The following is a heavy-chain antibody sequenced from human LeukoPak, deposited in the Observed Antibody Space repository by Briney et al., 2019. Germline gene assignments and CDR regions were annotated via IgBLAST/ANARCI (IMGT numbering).Heavy chain of an antibody. V-gene: IGHV4-39*01. CDR2: IYYSGST. D-gene: IGHD2-2*01. Sequence: SETLSLTCTVSGGSISSSSYYWGWIRQPPGKGLEWIGSIYYSGSTYYNPSLKSRVTISVDTSKNQFSLKLSSVTAADTAVYYCARLLVPAAGYFDYWGQGTLVTVSS. CDR1: GGSISSSSYY. J-gene: IGHJ4*02. CDR3: ARLLVPAAGYFDY.